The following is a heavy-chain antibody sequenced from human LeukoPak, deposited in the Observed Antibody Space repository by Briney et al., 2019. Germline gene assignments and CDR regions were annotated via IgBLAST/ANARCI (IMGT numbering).Heavy chain of an antibody. CDR3: ARGAGYCSSTSCPLYYYYGMDV. Sequence: GGSLRLSCAASGFTFSSYSMNWVRQAPGRGLXXXXXXSSSSYIYYADSVKGRFTISRDNAKNSLYLQMNSLRAEDTAVYYCARGAGYCSSTSCPLYYYYGMDVWGQGTTVTVSS. CDR1: GFTFSSYS. CDR2: XXSSSSYI. D-gene: IGHD2-2*01. J-gene: IGHJ6*02. V-gene: IGHV3-21*01.